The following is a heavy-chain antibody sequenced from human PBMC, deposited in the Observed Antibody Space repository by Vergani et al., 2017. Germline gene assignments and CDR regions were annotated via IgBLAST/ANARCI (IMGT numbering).Heavy chain of an antibody. Sequence: EVQLLESGGGLVQPGGSLRLSCAASGFTFSSYAMSRVRQAPGKGLEWVSAISGSGGSTYYADSVKDRFTISRDNSKNTLYLQMNSLRAEDTAVYYCAKYRNWNDGYFDYWGQGTLVTVSS. CDR2: ISGSGGST. J-gene: IGHJ4*02. V-gene: IGHV3-23*01. D-gene: IGHD1-1*01. CDR1: GFTFSSYA. CDR3: AKYRNWNDGYFDY.